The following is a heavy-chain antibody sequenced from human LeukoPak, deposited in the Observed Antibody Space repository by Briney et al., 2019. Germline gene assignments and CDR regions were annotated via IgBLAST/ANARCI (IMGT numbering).Heavy chain of an antibody. D-gene: IGHD4-17*01. CDR2: IIPIFGTA. CDR3: ARVYGDYGEAFDI. J-gene: IGHJ3*02. CDR1: GGTFSSYA. V-gene: IGHV1-69*05. Sequence: SVKVSCKASGGTFSSYAISWVRQTPGQGLEWMGRIIPIFGTANYAQKFQGRVTITTDESTSTAYMELSSLRSEDTAVYYCARVYGDYGEAFDIWGQGTMVTVSS.